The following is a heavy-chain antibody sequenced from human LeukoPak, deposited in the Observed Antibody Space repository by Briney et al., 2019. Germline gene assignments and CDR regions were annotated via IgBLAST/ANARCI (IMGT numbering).Heavy chain of an antibody. D-gene: IGHD3-9*01. V-gene: IGHV1-2*02. CDR3: ARAFHDILTGYYRLPKPYFDY. J-gene: IGHJ4*02. Sequence: ASVKVSCKASGYTFTGDYMHGVRQAPGQGLEWMGWINPNSGGTNYAQKFQGRVTMTRDTYISTAYMELSRLRSDDTAVYYCARAFHDILTGYYRLPKPYFDYWGQGTLVTVSS. CDR1: GYTFTGDY. CDR2: INPNSGGT.